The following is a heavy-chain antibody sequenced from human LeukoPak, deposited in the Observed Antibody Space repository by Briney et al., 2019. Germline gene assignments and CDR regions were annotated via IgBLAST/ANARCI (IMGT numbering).Heavy chain of an antibody. CDR1: GYTFTGYY. Sequence: ASVKVSCKASGYTFTGYYMHWVRQAPGQGLEWMGWINPNSGGTNYAQKFQGRVTMTRDTSISTAYMELSRLRSDDTAVYYCARNTAPGYGLDVWGQGTPVTVSS. CDR3: ARNTAPGYGLDV. J-gene: IGHJ6*02. D-gene: IGHD5-18*01. CDR2: INPNSGGT. V-gene: IGHV1-2*02.